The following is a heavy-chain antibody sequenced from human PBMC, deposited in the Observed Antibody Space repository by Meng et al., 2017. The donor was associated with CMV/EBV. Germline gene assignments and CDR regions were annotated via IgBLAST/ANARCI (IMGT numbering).Heavy chain of an antibody. Sequence: GESLKISCAVSGFTVSSNYMSWVRQAPGKGLEWVSVIYSGGSTYYADYVKGRFTISRDNSKNTLYLQMNSLRAEDTAVYYCATSGGYYYYGMDVWGQGTTVTVSS. V-gene: IGHV3-53*01. D-gene: IGHD6-25*01. CDR2: IYSGGST. CDR1: GFTVSSNY. CDR3: ATSGGYYYYGMDV. J-gene: IGHJ6*02.